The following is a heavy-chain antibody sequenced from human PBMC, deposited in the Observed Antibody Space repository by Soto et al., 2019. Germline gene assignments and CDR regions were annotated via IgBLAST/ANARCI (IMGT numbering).Heavy chain of an antibody. J-gene: IGHJ6*02. Sequence: ASVKVSCKASGYTFTSYDINWVRQATGQGLEWMGWMNPNSGNTGYAQKFQGRVTMTRNTSISTAYMELSSLRSEDTAMYYCATTFNDYSNHPYYYFGMDVWGQGTTVTVYS. CDR3: ATTFNDYSNHPYYYFGMDV. CDR1: GYTFTSYD. D-gene: IGHD4-4*01. CDR2: MNPNSGNT. V-gene: IGHV1-8*01.